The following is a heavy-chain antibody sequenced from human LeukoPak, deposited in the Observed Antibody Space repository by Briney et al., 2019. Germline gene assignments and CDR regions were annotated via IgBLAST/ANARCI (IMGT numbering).Heavy chain of an antibody. CDR2: ISAYNGNT. V-gene: IGHV1-18*01. CDR1: GYTFTSYG. Sequence: ASVKVSCKASGYTFTSYGISWVRQAPGQGLEWMGWISAYNGNTNYAQKLQGRVTMTTDTSTSTAYMELRSLRSDDTAVYYCARDLAVDTAMVTDYYYYGMDVWGQGTTVTVSS. D-gene: IGHD5-18*01. J-gene: IGHJ6*02. CDR3: ARDLAVDTAMVTDYYYYGMDV.